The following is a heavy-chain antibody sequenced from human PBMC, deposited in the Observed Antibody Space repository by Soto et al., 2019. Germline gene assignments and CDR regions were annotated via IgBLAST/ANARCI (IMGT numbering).Heavy chain of an antibody. CDR3: VRDYSDFYFDY. J-gene: IGHJ4*02. Sequence: QVQLQESGPGLVKPSETLSLICVVSGDSFSSDHWWSWVRPPPGKGLEWIGEVYHNGNTNYNPSLKSRVTVSLDTSKTHFSLKVTSVTAADTAVYYCVRDYSDFYFDYWGQGALVTVSS. V-gene: IGHV4-4*02. CDR1: GDSFSSDHW. CDR2: VYHNGNT. D-gene: IGHD4-17*01.